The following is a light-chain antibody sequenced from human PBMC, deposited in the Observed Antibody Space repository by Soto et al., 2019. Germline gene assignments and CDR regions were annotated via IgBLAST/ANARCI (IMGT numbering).Light chain of an antibody. CDR3: QQYESLPLT. CDR2: DAS. Sequence: DIQMTQSPSSLSASLGDRLTILCQASQDINKNLIWYQQKPGKAPQLLIYDASDLETRVPSRCSGSGSGTGFTFTISSLQPEDFATYYCQQYESLPLTFGQGTRLEIK. V-gene: IGKV1-33*01. CDR1: QDINKN. J-gene: IGKJ5*01.